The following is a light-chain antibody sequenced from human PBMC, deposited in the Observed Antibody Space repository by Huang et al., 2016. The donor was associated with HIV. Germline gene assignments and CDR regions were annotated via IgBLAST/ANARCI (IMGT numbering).Light chain of an antibody. V-gene: IGKV1-NL1*01. J-gene: IGKJ2*02. CDR2: ATA. CDR3: QQYYNTPCT. Sequence: DIQMTQSPSSLSASVGDRVTITCRASQGITKSLVWYQQKPGKAPRLLLFATARLERGVPSRFSGSGSGTDFTLTISSLQPEDFATYYCQQYYNTPCTFGQGTKLEIK. CDR1: QGITKS.